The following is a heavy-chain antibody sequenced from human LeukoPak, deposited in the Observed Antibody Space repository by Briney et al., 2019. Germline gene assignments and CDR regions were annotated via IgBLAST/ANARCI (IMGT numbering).Heavy chain of an antibody. D-gene: IGHD3-10*01. CDR3: ATGLWFGELLGD. Sequence: ASVKVSCKVSVYTLTELSMHWVRKVRGKGLDWMGGFDPEDGETIYAQKFQGRVIMTEDTSTDTAYMELSSLRSEDTAVYYCATGLWFGELLGDWGQGTLVTVSS. V-gene: IGHV1-24*01. J-gene: IGHJ4*02. CDR1: VYTLTELS. CDR2: FDPEDGET.